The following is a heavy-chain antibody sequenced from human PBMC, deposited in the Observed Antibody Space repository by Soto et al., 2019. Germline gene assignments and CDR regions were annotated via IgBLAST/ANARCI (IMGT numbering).Heavy chain of an antibody. CDR1: GGSISSGDYY. D-gene: IGHD3-9*01. V-gene: IGHV4-30-4*01. CDR2: IYYSGST. CDR3: AGGYDILTGYYHGAFDI. Sequence: QVQLQESGPGLVKPSQTLSLTCTVSGGSISSGDYYWSWIRQPPGKGLEWIGYIYYSGSTYYNPSRKSRVTISVDTSKNQFSLKLSSVTAADTAVYYCAGGYDILTGYYHGAFDIWGQGTMVTVSS. J-gene: IGHJ3*02.